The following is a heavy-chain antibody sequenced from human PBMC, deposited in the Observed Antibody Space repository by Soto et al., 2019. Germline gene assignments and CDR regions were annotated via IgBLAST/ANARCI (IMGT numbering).Heavy chain of an antibody. CDR2: INAATVNT. CDR3: ARDVDTTMAYYFDH. V-gene: IGHV1-3*01. CDR1: GYTLTSYA. J-gene: IGHJ4*02. D-gene: IGHD5-18*01. Sequence: QVQLVQSGAEVKKPGASVKVSCKASGYTLTSYAMHWVRQAPGQRLEWMGWINAATVNTRYSQKFQGRVTFTRDTSASTAYMEVSSRRSVDTAVYYCARDVDTTMAYYFDHRGQGTRVTVSS.